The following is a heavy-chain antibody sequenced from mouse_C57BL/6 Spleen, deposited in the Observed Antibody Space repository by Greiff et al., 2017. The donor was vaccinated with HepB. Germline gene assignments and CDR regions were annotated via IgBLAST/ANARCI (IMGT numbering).Heavy chain of an antibody. CDR3: TSTPNDYGSSYEFAY. V-gene: IGHV14-4*01. D-gene: IGHD1-1*01. CDR2: LDPENGDT. J-gene: IGHJ3*01. CDR1: GFNIKDDY. Sequence: VQLKESGAELVRPGASVKLSCTASGFNIKDDYMHWVKQRPEQGLEWIGWLDPENGDTEYASKFQGKATITADTSSNTAYLQLSSLTSEDTAVYYCTSTPNDYGSSYEFAYWGQGTLVTVSA.